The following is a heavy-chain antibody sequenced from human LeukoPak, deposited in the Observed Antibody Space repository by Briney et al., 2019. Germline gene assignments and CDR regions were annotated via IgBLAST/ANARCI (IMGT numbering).Heavy chain of an antibody. CDR3: AGHPRISWFYP. CDR2: IYNNGYSGST. D-gene: IGHD3-3*02. V-gene: IGHV4-59*08. J-gene: IGHJ5*02. Sequence: SETLSLTCTVSGGSISSYYWSWIRQPPGKGLEWIGYIYNNGYSGSTNYNPSLKSRVTISVDTSKGQFSLKLTSVTAADTAVYYCAGHPRISWFYPWGQGTLVTVSS. CDR1: GGSISSYY.